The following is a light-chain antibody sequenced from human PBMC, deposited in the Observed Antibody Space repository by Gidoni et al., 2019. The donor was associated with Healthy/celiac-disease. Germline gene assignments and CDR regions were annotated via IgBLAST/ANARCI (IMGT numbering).Light chain of an antibody. CDR1: QSVRNY. CDR3: QQRSDWPLP. CDR2: DAS. V-gene: IGKV3-11*01. J-gene: IGKJ4*01. Sequence: EIVLTQSPATLSLSPGERATLSCRASQSVRNYLAWYQQNRGQSPRLLIHDASSRATGIPARFSGSGSGTDFTLTISRFEPEDFATYYCQQRSDWPLPFGGGTKVEIK.